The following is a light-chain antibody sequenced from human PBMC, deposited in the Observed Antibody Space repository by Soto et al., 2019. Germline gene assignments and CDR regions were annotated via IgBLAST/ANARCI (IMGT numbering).Light chain of an antibody. CDR2: GNH. Sequence: QAVVTQPPSASGTPGQRVTISCSGSSSNIGSNTVNWYQQLPGAAPKLLIYGNHQRPSGVPDRFSGSKSCTSASLAIGGLQSEDEADYYCAAWDDSLAGFVFGTGTKLTVL. V-gene: IGLV1-44*01. CDR1: SSNIGSNT. CDR3: AAWDDSLAGFV. J-gene: IGLJ1*01.